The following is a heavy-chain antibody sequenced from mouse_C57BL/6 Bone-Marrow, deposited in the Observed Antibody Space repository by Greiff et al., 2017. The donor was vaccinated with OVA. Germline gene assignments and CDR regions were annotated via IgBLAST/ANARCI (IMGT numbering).Heavy chain of an antibody. D-gene: IGHD2-4*01. CDR1: GYTFTDYY. Sequence: EVQGVESGPVLVKPGASVKMSCKASGYTFTDYYMNWVKQSHGKSLEWIGVINPYNGGTSYNQKFKGKATLTVDKSSSTAYMELNSLTSEDSAVYYCAVYYDSFDYWGQGTTLTVSS. CDR3: AVYYDSFDY. J-gene: IGHJ2*01. CDR2: INPYNGGT. V-gene: IGHV1-19*01.